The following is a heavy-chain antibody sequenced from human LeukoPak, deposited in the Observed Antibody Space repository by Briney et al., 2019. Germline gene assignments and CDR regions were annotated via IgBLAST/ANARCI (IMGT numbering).Heavy chain of an antibody. V-gene: IGHV3-23*01. J-gene: IGHJ1*01. CDR3: AKARFDDRGHETFQH. CDR1: RFTFSSYA. Sequence: PGASLRLSCAASRFTFSSYAMSWVRQAPGKRLEWVSAISGSGGSTNYAPSGKGRFTISRDNSKHALYLQEDSRRADDTAVYYCAKARFDDRGHETFQHWGQGTGVSVFS. D-gene: IGHD2-15*01. CDR2: ISGSGGST.